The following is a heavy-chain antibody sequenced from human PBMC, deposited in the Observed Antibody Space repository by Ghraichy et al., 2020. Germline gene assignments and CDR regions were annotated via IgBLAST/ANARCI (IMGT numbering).Heavy chain of an antibody. CDR2: VSSSSSHI. CDR3: ARSSGGYLRTDGFDI. CDR1: GFAFSHYS. D-gene: IGHD1-26*01. Sequence: GESLNISCVASGFAFSHYSMNWVRQAPGRGLEWVSYVSSSSSHIYYAASVKGRFTISRDNAKNSIFLQMNSLRDDDMAVYYCARSSGGYLRTDGFDIWGQGTMVTGSS. J-gene: IGHJ3*02. V-gene: IGHV3-48*02.